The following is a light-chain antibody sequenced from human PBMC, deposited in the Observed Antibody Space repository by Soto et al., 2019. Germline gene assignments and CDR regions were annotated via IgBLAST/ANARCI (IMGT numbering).Light chain of an antibody. Sequence: EIVLTQSPGILSLSPGERATLSCRASEDVYINSLAWYQQKPGQPPRLLIYGAATRASAVPDRFSGSGSGAVFALTITRLEPEDFAVYYCQQYGASPLTFGPGTRVD. CDR1: EDVYINS. J-gene: IGKJ3*01. V-gene: IGKV3-20*01. CDR2: GAA. CDR3: QQYGASPLT.